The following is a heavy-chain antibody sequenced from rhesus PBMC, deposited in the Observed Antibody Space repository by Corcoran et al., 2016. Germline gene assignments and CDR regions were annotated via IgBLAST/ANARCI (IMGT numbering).Heavy chain of an antibody. CDR2: MGSSTGIT. V-gene: IGHV4-165*02. D-gene: IGHD2-27*01. CDR1: GGSIRGYY. J-gene: IGHJ4*01. CDR3: ARTGREYCSGISCYPLDY. Sequence: QVQLQESGPGLVKPSETLSLTCAVSGGSIRGYYWNWIRHPPGMGAGWRGDMGSSTGITYYHPSLKSRVTFSTDTSKNHFSLKLSSVTAADTAVYYCARTGREYCSGISCYPLDYWGQGVLVTVSS.